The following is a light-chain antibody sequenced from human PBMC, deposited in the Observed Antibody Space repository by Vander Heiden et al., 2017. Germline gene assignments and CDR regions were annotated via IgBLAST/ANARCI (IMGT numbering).Light chain of an antibody. CDR2: GAS. CDR1: QSVSSN. J-gene: IGKJ4*01. CDR3: QQYNYWPPVT. V-gene: IGKV3-15*01. Sequence: EIVMTQSPATLSVSPGERATLSCRASQSVSSNLAWYQQKPGQAPRLLIYGASTRATGIPARFSGSGYGTEFTLTISSRQSEDFAVYYCQQYNYWPPVTFGGGTKVEIK.